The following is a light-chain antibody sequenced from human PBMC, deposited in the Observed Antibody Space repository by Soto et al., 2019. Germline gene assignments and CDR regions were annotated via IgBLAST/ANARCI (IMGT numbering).Light chain of an antibody. CDR2: GAS. V-gene: IGKV3-20*01. Sequence: EIVLTQSPGTLSLSPGERATLFCRASQSVSSSYLAWYQQKPGQTPRLLIYGASSRATGIPDRFSGSGSGTDFTLTISRLEPEDFAVYYCQQYGSSPWKFGQGTKVEIK. J-gene: IGKJ1*01. CDR1: QSVSSSY. CDR3: QQYGSSPWK.